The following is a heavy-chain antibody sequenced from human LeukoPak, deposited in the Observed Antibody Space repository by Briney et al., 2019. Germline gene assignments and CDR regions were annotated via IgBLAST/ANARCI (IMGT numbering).Heavy chain of an antibody. J-gene: IGHJ6*03. CDR2: ISSNGGST. CDR1: GFTFSSYA. V-gene: IGHV3-64*01. Sequence: GGSLRLSCAASGFTFSSYAMHWVRQAPGKGLEYVSAISSNGGSTYYANSVKGRFTISRDNSKNTLYLQMGSLRAEDMAVYYCARARYETRIWPKSRYDYYHYMDVWGKGTTVTVSS. D-gene: IGHD3-3*01. CDR3: ARARYETRIWPKSRYDYYHYMDV.